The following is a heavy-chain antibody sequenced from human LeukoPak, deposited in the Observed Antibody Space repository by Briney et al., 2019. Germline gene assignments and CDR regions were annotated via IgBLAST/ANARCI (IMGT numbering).Heavy chain of an antibody. CDR3: ARDQTFYFDSGGPHLEF. Sequence: ASVKVSCKASGYTFTSFGISWVRQAPGQGLEWMGWISAYNGNTNYAQKFQGRLTLTTDASTSTAYMELRSLRSDDTAMYYCARDQTFYFDSGGPHLEFWGQGPLVTVSS. CDR2: ISAYNGNT. D-gene: IGHD3-22*01. V-gene: IGHV1-18*01. J-gene: IGHJ4*02. CDR1: GYTFTSFG.